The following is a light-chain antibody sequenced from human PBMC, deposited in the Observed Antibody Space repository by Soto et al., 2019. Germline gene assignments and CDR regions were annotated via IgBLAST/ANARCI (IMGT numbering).Light chain of an antibody. CDR2: DAS. CDR3: QQRNNWPWT. CDR1: QAISFY. J-gene: IGKJ1*01. V-gene: IGKV3-11*01. Sequence: EVVLTQSPATLSLSPGESATLSCRASQAISFYLAWYQQKPGQAPRLLIYDASNRATGIPARFGGSGSGTDFSLPISSLGPDDFEVYYCQQRNNWPWTFGQGTTVDIK.